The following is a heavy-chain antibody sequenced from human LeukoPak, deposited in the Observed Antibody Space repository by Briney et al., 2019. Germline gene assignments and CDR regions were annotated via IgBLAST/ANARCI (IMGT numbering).Heavy chain of an antibody. CDR3: ASVLSSGYYY. CDR2: IIPILGRA. CDR1: GGTFSSYA. D-gene: IGHD3-22*01. V-gene: IGHV1-69*04. Sequence: SVKVSCKASGGTFSSYAISGVRQAPGQGLEGVGRIIPILGRANYAQKFQARVTITADKSTSTAYIELSSLSSEETAVSYCASVLSSGYYYWGQGTLVTVSS. J-gene: IGHJ4*02.